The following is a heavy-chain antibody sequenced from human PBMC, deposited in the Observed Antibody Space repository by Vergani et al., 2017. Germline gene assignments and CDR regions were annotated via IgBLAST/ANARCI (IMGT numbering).Heavy chain of an antibody. J-gene: IGHJ5*02. D-gene: IGHD1-1*01. CDR1: GYTFTGYY. Sequence: QVQLVQSGAEVKKPGASVKVSCKASGYTFTGYYMHWVRQAPGQGLEWMGWINPNSGGTNYAQKFQGRVTMTRDTSISTAYMELSSVTAADTAVYYCARGLWNWKGNWFDPWGQGTLVTVSS. V-gene: IGHV1-2*02. CDR2: INPNSGGT. CDR3: ARGLWNWKGNWFDP.